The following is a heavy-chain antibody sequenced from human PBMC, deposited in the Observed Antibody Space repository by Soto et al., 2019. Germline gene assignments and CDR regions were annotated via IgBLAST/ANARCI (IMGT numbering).Heavy chain of an antibody. CDR2: INHSGST. CDR3: GRGGERRYCRRTSGRGGRRFDF. Sequence: QVQLQQWGAGLLKPSETLSLTCAVYGGSFSGYYWSWIRQPPGKGLEWIGEINHSGSTNYNPSLMSRVTISVDTPKSRSSQKRISPTAADTAGYYCGRGGERRYCRRTSGRGGRRFDFWGQGTLVTVSS. D-gene: IGHD2-2*01. J-gene: IGHJ4*02. V-gene: IGHV4-34*01. CDR1: GGSFSGYY.